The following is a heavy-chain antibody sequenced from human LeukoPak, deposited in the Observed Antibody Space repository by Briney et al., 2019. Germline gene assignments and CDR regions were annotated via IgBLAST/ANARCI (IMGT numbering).Heavy chain of an antibody. CDR2: FDPEDGET. J-gene: IGHJ4*02. D-gene: IGHD3-22*01. V-gene: IGHV1-24*01. CDR3: ATAFYYDSSGYPGAAHFDY. CDR1: GYTLTELS. Sequence: ASVKVSCKVSGYTLTELSMHWVRQAPGKGLEWMGGFDPEDGETIYAQKFQGRVTMTEDTSTDTAYRELSSLRSEDTAVYYCATAFYYDSSGYPGAAHFDYWGQGTLVTVSS.